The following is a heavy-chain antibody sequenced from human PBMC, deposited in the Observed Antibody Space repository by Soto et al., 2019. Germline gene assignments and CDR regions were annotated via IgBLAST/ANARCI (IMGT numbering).Heavy chain of an antibody. CDR3: ARSNRHFYYYYGMDV. Sequence: QVQLVQSGAEVKKPGSSVKVSCKASGGTFSSYAISWVRQAPGQGLEWMGGIIPIFGTANYAQKFQGRVTITGDESPSTAYMELSRLRSEDQAVYYCARSNRHFYYYYGMDVWGQGTTVTVSS. J-gene: IGHJ6*02. CDR1: GGTFSSYA. D-gene: IGHD7-27*01. CDR2: IIPIFGTA. V-gene: IGHV1-69*01.